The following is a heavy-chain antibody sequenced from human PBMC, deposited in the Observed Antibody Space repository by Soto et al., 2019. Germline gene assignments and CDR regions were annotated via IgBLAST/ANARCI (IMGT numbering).Heavy chain of an antibody. D-gene: IGHD6-13*01. J-gene: IGHJ2*01. V-gene: IGHV3-11*06. CDR1: GFTFSDYY. Sequence: QVQLVESGGGLVKPGGSLRLSCAASGFTFSDYYMSWIRQAPGKGLEWVSYISSSSSYTNYADSVKGRFTISRDNAKNSLYLQMNSLRAEDTAVYYCARVRGLSSSWLYAVSRFFDLWGRGTLVTVSS. CDR2: ISSSSSYT. CDR3: ARVRGLSSSWLYAVSRFFDL.